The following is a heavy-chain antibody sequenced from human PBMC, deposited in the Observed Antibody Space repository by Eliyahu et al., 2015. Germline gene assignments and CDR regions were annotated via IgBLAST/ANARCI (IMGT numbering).Heavy chain of an antibody. CDR2: IYFRGDT. D-gene: IGHD6-13*01. Sequence: QLQLQESGPGLVKASETLSLTCXVSGXSISSXSYYWGWIRQPPGKGLEWIGSIYFRGDTFYNPSLKSRVTISVDTSKNQFSLKLTSVTAADTAVYYCARQYFRQLANFDYWGQGTLVTVSS. CDR1: GXSISSXSYY. CDR3: ARQYFRQLANFDY. V-gene: IGHV4-39*01. J-gene: IGHJ4*02.